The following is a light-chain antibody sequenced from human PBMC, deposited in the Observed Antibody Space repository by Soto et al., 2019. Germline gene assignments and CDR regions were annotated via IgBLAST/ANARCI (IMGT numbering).Light chain of an antibody. CDR1: QSVTGTS. J-gene: IGKJ4*01. CDR3: QHYGSSPLT. Sequence: EIVLTQSPGTLSLSPGERATLSCRASQSVTGTSLAWYQQIPGRAPRLLIYGTSIRATGIPDRFSGSGSGTDFTLTISRLEPEDFAVYYCQHYGSSPLTFGGGTKIEIK. CDR2: GTS. V-gene: IGKV3-20*01.